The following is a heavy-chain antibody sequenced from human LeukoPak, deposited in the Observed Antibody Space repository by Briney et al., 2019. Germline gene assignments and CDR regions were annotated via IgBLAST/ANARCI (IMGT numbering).Heavy chain of an antibody. J-gene: IGHJ4*02. CDR1: GFTFSDSY. V-gene: IGHV3-11*01. D-gene: IGHD3-22*01. CDR3: AGSYDSSGFSDY. Sequence: PGGSLRLSCAASGFTFSDSYMNWIRQAPGKGPEWVSYISYSGRIIYYADSVKGRFTISRDNAKSSLYLQMNSLRAEDTAVYYCAGSYDSSGFSDYWGQGTLVTVSS. CDR2: ISYSGRII.